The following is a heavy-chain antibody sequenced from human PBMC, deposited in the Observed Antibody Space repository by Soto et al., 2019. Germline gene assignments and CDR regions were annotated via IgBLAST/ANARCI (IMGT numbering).Heavy chain of an antibody. CDR3: ARDRCYYDSSGYLPLYGMDV. CDR1: GGSISSGGYY. J-gene: IGHJ6*02. Sequence: PSETLSLTCTVSGGSISSGGYYWSWIRQHPGKGLEWIGYIYYSGSTYYNPSLKSRVTISVDTSKNQFSLKLSSVTAADTAVYYCARDRCYYDSSGYLPLYGMDVWGQGTTVTVSS. V-gene: IGHV4-31*03. D-gene: IGHD3-22*01. CDR2: IYYSGST.